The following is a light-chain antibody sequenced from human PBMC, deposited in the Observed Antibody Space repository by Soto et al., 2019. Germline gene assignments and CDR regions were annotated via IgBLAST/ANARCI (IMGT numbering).Light chain of an antibody. CDR2: EAS. CDR3: QQRSYWLT. J-gene: IGKJ4*01. V-gene: IGKV3-11*01. CDR1: QSVSSY. Sequence: EIVLTQSPANLSLSPGERATLSCRASQSVSSYLAWYQQKPGQAPRLLIYEASNRAAGIPARFSGSGSGTDFTLTISSLEPEDFAVYYCQQRSYWLTFGGGTKVEI.